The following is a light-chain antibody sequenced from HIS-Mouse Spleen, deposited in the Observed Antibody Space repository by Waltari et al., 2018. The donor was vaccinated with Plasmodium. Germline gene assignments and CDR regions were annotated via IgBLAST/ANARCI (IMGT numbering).Light chain of an antibody. CDR3: SSYAGSNKLV. CDR1: SSDVGGYNY. V-gene: IGLV2-8*01. J-gene: IGLJ2*01. Sequence: QSALPQPPSASGSPGQSVPISCTGTSSDVGGYNYVSWYQQHPGKAPKLLIYEVSKRPSGVPDRFSGYKSGNTASLTVSGLQAEDEADYYCSSYAGSNKLVFGGGTKLTVL. CDR2: EVS.